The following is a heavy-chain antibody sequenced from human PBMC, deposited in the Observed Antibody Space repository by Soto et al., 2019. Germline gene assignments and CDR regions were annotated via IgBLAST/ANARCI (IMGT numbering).Heavy chain of an antibody. J-gene: IGHJ6*02. CDR1: GGSISSGGYY. CDR3: AGGGTYYYYDGMDV. CDR2: IYYSGST. V-gene: IGHV4-31*03. D-gene: IGHD1-1*01. Sequence: QVQLQESGPGLVKPSQTLSLTCTVSGGSISSGGYYWSWIRQHPGKVLAWIGYIYYSGSTYYNPSLKSRVTISVDTSKNQLSLKLSSVTAADTAVYYCAGGGTYYYYDGMDVWGQGTTVTVSS.